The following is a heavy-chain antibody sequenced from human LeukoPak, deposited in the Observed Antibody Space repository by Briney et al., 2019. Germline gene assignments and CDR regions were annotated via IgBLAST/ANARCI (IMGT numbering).Heavy chain of an antibody. D-gene: IGHD1-26*01. J-gene: IGHJ4*02. Sequence: ASVKVSCKASGYTFTGYYMYWVRQAPGQGLEWMGWINPNSGGTNYAQKFQGRVTLTRDTSISTVYMEMSGLRFDDTAMYYCARGRYRYSYDYWGQGTLVTVSS. CDR2: INPNSGGT. CDR3: ARGRYRYSYDY. V-gene: IGHV1-2*02. CDR1: GYTFTGYY.